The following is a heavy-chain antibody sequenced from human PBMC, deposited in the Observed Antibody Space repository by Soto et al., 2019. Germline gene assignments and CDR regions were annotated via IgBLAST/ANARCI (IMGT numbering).Heavy chain of an antibody. CDR1: GFTFSSYW. V-gene: IGHV3-74*01. CDR3: ARTLLRYNWNHDPYYYGMDV. D-gene: IGHD1-20*01. J-gene: IGHJ6*02. Sequence: GGSLRLSCAASGFTFSSYWMHWVRQAPGKGLVWVSRINSDGSSTSYADSVKGRFTISRDNAKNTLYLQMNSLRAEDTAVYYCARTLLRYNWNHDPYYYGMDVWGQGTTVTVSS. CDR2: INSDGSST.